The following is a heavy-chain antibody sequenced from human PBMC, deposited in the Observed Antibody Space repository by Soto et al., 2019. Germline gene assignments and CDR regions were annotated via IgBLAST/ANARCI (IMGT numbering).Heavy chain of an antibody. CDR2: ISSSDNII. V-gene: IGHV3-11*01. CDR1: GFIFSDYY. D-gene: IGHD3-22*01. CDR3: AIDRGYYDSSGYFDY. Sequence: GESLRLSCAASGFIFSDYYMSWIRQAPGKGLEWISYISSSDNIIYYADSVKGRFTISRDNAKNSLYLQMNSLRAEDTAVYYCAIDRGYYDSSGYFDYWGQGTLVTVSS. J-gene: IGHJ4*02.